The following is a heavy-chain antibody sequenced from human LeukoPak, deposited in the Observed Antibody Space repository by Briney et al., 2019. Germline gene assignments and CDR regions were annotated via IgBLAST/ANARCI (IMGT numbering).Heavy chain of an antibody. CDR2: ISVYNGHA. CDR3: AREGDSYGYTPYFDF. Sequence: ASVKVSCKASGGTFSSYAISWVRQAPGQGLEWMGWISVYNGHANYAQKFQGRVTLTTDTSTITAYMELRSLRSDDTAVYYCAREGDSYGYTPYFDFWGQGTLVTVSS. CDR1: GGTFSSYA. V-gene: IGHV1-18*01. D-gene: IGHD5-18*01. J-gene: IGHJ4*02.